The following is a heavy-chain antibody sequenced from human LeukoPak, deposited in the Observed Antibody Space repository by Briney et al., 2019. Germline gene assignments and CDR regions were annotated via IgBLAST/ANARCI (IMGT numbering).Heavy chain of an antibody. CDR1: GYTFTAYY. V-gene: IGHV1-2*02. J-gene: IGHJ4*02. Sequence: ASVKVSCKASGYTFTAYYMHWVRQAPGQGLEWMGWINPNSGDTNYAQMFQGRVTMPRDTSINTAYMELSGLTSDDTAVYYCARDAAQQATVVITNEPRGTPGAADYWGQGTLVTVSS. CDR3: ARDAAQQATVVITNEPRGTPGAADY. CDR2: INPNSGDT. D-gene: IGHD3-22*01.